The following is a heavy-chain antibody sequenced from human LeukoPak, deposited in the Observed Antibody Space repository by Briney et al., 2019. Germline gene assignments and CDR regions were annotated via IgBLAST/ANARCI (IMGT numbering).Heavy chain of an antibody. CDR1: GFTFSSYA. V-gene: IGHV3-23*01. CDR3: AKDQGTGYVWGSYPQGHDY. J-gene: IGHJ4*02. D-gene: IGHD3-16*02. Sequence: PGGSLRHSCAASGFTFSSYAMSWVRQAPGKGLEWVSAISGSGGSTYYADSVKGRFTISRDNSKNTLYLQMNSLRAEDTAVYYCAKDQGTGYVWGSYPQGHDYWGQGTLVTVSS. CDR2: ISGSGGST.